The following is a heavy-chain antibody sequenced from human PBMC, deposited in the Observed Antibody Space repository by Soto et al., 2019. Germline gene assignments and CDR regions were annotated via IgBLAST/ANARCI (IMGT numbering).Heavy chain of an antibody. D-gene: IGHD3-22*01. CDR2: LYTSGTT. V-gene: IGHV3-53*01. J-gene: IGHJ4*02. CDR1: GFSVSNNY. Sequence: GGSLRLSCAASGFSVSNNYMTWVRQAPGKGLEWVSVLYTSGTTFYSDSVKGRFTISRDNSKNTLYLQMNSLRVDDTAVYYCARELESSGYILKFCGQGTLVTVSS. CDR3: ARELESSGYILKF.